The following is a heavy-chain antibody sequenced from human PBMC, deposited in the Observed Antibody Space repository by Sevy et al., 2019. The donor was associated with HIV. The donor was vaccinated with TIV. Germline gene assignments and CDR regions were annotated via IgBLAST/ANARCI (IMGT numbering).Heavy chain of an antibody. Sequence: GGSLRLSCVASGFTFSSHAMSWVRQAPGKGLEWVSVIRGSGDRTFYAPSLKRRSTISRDNLRNTVYLQINILGADDSAVYYCARALGSGSPYYLAMDVWGQGTTVTVSS. J-gene: IGHJ6*02. CDR1: GFTFSSHA. V-gene: IGHV3-23*01. D-gene: IGHD3-10*02. CDR3: ARALGSGSPYYLAMDV. CDR2: IRGSGDRT.